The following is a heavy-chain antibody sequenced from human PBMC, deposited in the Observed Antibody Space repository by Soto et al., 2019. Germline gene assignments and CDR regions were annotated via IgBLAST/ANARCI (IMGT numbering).Heavy chain of an antibody. J-gene: IGHJ5*02. V-gene: IGHV3-33*06. D-gene: IGHD1-7*01. CDR3: AKGGFVATTQMGWFDP. CDR1: GFTFYNYG. CDR2: IWPDGDIE. Sequence: QVQLVESGGGVVQPGRSLRLSCVASGFTFYNYGMHWVRQAPGKGLEWVAAIWPDGDIEHYPDSVKGRFTISRDNSRNTLYLQRSGLGAEDTAMDYCAKGGFVATTQMGWFDPWGQGTLVIVSS.